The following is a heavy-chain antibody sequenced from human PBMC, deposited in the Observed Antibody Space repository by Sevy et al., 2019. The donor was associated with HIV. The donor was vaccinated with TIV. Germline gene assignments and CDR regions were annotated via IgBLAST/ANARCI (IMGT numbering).Heavy chain of an antibody. CDR2: ISSSSSYI. V-gene: IGHV3-21*01. Sequence: GGSLRLSCAASGFTFSSYSMNWVRQAPGKGLEWVSSISSSSSYIYYADSVKGRFTISRDNAKNSLYRQMNSLRAEDTAVYYCAREPTVDPIDYWGQGTLVTVSS. D-gene: IGHD5-12*01. CDR1: GFTFSSYS. J-gene: IGHJ4*02. CDR3: AREPTVDPIDY.